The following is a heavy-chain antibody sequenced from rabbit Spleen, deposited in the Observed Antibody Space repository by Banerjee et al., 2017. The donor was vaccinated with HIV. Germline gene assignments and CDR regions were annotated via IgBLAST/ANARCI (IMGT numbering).Heavy chain of an antibody. CDR2: IYNGDGST. CDR3: ARDGISFVSSGWGLTRLDL. Sequence: QEQLVESGGGLVQPEGSLKLSCKASGFDFSRTGVSWVRQAPGKGPEWIACIYNGDGSTYYASWVNGRFTISRSTSLNTVTLQMTSLTAADSATYFCARDGISFVSSGWGLTRLDLWGQGTLVTVS. V-gene: IGHV1S47*01. CDR1: GFDFSRTG. D-gene: IGHD4-1*01. J-gene: IGHJ3*01.